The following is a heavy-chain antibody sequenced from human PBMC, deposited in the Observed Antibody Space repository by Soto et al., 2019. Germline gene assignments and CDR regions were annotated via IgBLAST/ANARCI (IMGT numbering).Heavy chain of an antibody. V-gene: IGHV1-18*01. Sequence: ASVKVSCKASGYTFSRYGISWVRQAPGQGLEWMGWVSGYNGDTKYAQKVRGRVTMTVDTSTYTAYMELRSLTSDDTAKYYCAKNGQPPYYYYGMDVWGQGTTVTVSS. CDR1: GYTFSRYG. D-gene: IGHD2-8*01. CDR3: AKNGQPPYYYYGMDV. J-gene: IGHJ6*02. CDR2: VSGYNGDT.